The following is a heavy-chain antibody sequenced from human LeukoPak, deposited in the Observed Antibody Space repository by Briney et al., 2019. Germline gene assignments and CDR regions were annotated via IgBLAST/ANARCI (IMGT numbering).Heavy chain of an antibody. CDR2: IKQDGSEK. J-gene: IGHJ5*02. CDR1: GFNFSSYW. Sequence: LAGGSLRLSCAASGFNFSSYWMSWVRQAPGKGLEWVANIKQDGSEKYYVDSVKGRFTISRDNAKNSLYLQMNSLRAEDTAVYYCAREVRYCSSTSCLYNWFDPWGQGTLVTVSS. V-gene: IGHV3-7*01. D-gene: IGHD2-2*01. CDR3: AREVRYCSSTSCLYNWFDP.